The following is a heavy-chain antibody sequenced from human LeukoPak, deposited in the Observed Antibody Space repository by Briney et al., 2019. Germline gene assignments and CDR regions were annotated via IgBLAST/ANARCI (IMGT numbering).Heavy chain of an antibody. J-gene: IGHJ4*02. D-gene: IGHD2-21*02. CDR3: ARVVTGDYFDY. V-gene: IGHV3-53*01. Sequence: GGSPRLSCAASGFTVISNYMSWVRQAPGKGLEWVSVIYSGGSTYYADSVKGRFTISRDNSKNTLYLQMNSLRAEDTAVYYCARVVTGDYFDYWGQGTLVTVSS. CDR2: IYSGGST. CDR1: GFTVISNY.